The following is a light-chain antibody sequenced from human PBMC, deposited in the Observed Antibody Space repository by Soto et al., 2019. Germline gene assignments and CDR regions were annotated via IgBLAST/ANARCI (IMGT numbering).Light chain of an antibody. CDR1: SSDIGRHDY. V-gene: IGLV2-14*01. CDR2: EVI. CDR3: SSYSSGSTLLL. Sequence: QSALTQPASVSGPPGQSITISCTGSSSDIGRHDYVSWYQHHPGKVPKVIIYEVIHRPSGVSNRFSGSKSDNTASLTISGLQAADEADYYCSSYSSGSTLLLFGGGTKLTVL. J-gene: IGLJ2*01.